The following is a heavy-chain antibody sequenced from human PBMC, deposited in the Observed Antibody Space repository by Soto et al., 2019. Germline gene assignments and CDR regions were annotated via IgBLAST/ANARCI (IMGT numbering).Heavy chain of an antibody. J-gene: IGHJ2*01. D-gene: IGHD3-22*01. CDR1: GGSFSGYY. CDR2: INHSGST. V-gene: IGHV4-34*01. CDR3: ARGSRIVVDNWYFDL. Sequence: SETLSLTCAVYGGSFSGYYWTWIRQPPGTGLEWIGEINHSGSTNYNPSLKSRVTISVDTSKNQFSLKLTSVTAADTAVYYCARGSRIVVDNWYFDLWGRGTLVTVSS.